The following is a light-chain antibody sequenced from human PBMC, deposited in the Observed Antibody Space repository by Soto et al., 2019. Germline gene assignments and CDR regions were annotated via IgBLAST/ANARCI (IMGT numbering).Light chain of an antibody. CDR2: GAS. J-gene: IGKJ1*01. Sequence: EIVLTQSPGTLSLSPGERATLSCRASQSVSSSYLAWYQQKPGQAPRLLIYGASSRATCIPDRFSGSGSGTDFTLIISRLEPEDFAVYYCQQYGSSPRTFGQGTKVEVK. CDR1: QSVSSSY. CDR3: QQYGSSPRT. V-gene: IGKV3-20*01.